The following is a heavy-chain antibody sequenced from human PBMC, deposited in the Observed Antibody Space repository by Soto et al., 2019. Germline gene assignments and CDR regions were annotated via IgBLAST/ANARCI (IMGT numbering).Heavy chain of an antibody. CDR1: GFTLSLYS. V-gene: IGHV3-48*01. Sequence: EVQLVESGGGLVQPGGSLRLSCAAPGFTLSLYSMNWVRQAPGKGLEWVSFISSGSSTIYYAASVKGRFTISRDNAQNLLYLQMNSLRAEDTAVYYCARDLGRVYWDYWGQGTLVTVSS. J-gene: IGHJ4*02. D-gene: IGHD6-6*01. CDR2: ISSGSSTI. CDR3: ARDLGRVYWDY.